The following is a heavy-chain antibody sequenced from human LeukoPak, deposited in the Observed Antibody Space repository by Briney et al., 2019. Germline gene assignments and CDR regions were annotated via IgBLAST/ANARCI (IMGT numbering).Heavy chain of an antibody. V-gene: IGHV3-30*02. Sequence: PGGSLRLSCAASGFTFSSYGMHWVRQAPGKGLEWVTFIEYDGSYKYYADSVKGRFTISRDDSENTLFLQMNSLRAEDTAVYYCAKDTYGLARVTMVGGDYWGQGTLATVSS. J-gene: IGHJ4*02. CDR1: GFTFSSYG. CDR3: AKDTYGLARVTMVGGDY. D-gene: IGHD3-10*02. CDR2: IEYDGSYK.